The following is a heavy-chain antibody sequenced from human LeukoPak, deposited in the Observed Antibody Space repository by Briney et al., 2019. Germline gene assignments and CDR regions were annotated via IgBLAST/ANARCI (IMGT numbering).Heavy chain of an antibody. CDR3: ARGGSGSYYKWGYFDY. CDR2: IYSGGST. CDR1: GFTVSSNY. V-gene: IGHV3-53*01. J-gene: IGHJ4*02. Sequence: GGSLRLSCAASGFTVSSNYMSWVRQAPGKGLEWVSVIYSGGSTYYADSVKGRFTISRDNSKNTLYLQMNSLRAEDTAVYYCARGGSGSYYKWGYFDYWGQGTLVTVSS. D-gene: IGHD3-10*01.